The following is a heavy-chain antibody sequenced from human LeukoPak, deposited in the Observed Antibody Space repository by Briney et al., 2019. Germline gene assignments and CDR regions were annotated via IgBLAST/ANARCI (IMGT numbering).Heavy chain of an antibody. V-gene: IGHV4-38-2*02. CDR1: GYSISSGYY. J-gene: IGHJ3*02. Sequence: PSETLSLTCAVSGYSISSGYYWGWIRQPPGKRLEWIGSIYHSGSTYYNPSLKSRVTISVDTSKNQFSLKLISVTAADTAVYYCARDGSTVAGTASFDIWGQGTLVTVSS. CDR3: ARDGSTVAGTASFDI. D-gene: IGHD6-19*01. CDR2: IYHSGST.